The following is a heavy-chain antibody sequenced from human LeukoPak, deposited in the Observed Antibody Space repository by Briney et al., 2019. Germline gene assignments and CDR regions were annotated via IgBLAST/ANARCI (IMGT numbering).Heavy chain of an antibody. J-gene: IGHJ4*02. Sequence: GGSLRLSCAASGFTVSSNYMNWVRQAPGKGLEWVSVIYSGGSTYYADSVKGRFTISRDNSKNTLYLQMNSLRAEDTAVYYCARHHYYGSGSYFNVVYFDSWGQGTLVTVSS. CDR3: ARHHYYGSGSYFNVVYFDS. V-gene: IGHV3-66*04. CDR2: IYSGGST. D-gene: IGHD3-10*01. CDR1: GFTVSSNY.